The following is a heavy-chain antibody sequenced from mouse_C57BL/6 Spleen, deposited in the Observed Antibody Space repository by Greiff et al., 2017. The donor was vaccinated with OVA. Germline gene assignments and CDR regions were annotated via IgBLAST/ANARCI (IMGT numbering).Heavy chain of an antibody. V-gene: IGHV1-82*01. CDR1: GYAFSSSW. J-gene: IGHJ2*01. CDR3: ARGLLGFDY. CDR2: IYPGDGDT. Sequence: QVQLQQSGPELVKPGASVKISCKASGYAFSSSWMNWVKQRPGKGLEWIGRIYPGDGDTNYNGKFKGKATLTADKSSSTAYMQLSSLTSEDSAVYFCARGLLGFDYWGQGTTPTVSS. D-gene: IGHD1-1*01.